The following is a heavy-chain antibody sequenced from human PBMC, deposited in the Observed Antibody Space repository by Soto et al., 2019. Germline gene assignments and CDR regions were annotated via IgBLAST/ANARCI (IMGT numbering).Heavy chain of an antibody. J-gene: IGHJ1*01. CDR1: GFTFSSYA. Sequence: GGSLRLSCTSSGFTFSSYAMSLVRQAPGKGLEWVSGISGSGDSTYYADSVKGRFTISRDNSKNTLYLQMNSLRAEDTAVYYCAKGVPGIAVAGTGYFQHWGQGTLVTVSS. CDR2: ISGSGDST. D-gene: IGHD6-19*01. CDR3: AKGVPGIAVAGTGYFQH. V-gene: IGHV3-23*01.